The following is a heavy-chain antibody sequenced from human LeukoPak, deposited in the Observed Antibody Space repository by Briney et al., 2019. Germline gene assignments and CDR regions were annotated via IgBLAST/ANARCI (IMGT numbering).Heavy chain of an antibody. CDR2: ISLSSKTL. Sequence: GGSLRLSCAGSGFTFSSNDMTWVRQPPGKGLEWVSYISLSSKTLKYADSVKGRFTISRDNAKNSLYLQMNSLRNEDTAVYYCARLVGSRSCSGGTCYSDYWGQGTLVTVSS. CDR1: GFTFSSND. V-gene: IGHV3-48*02. D-gene: IGHD2-15*01. J-gene: IGHJ4*02. CDR3: ARLVGSRSCSGGTCYSDY.